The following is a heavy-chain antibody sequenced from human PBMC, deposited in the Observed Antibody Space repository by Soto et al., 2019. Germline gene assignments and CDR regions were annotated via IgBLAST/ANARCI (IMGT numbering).Heavy chain of an antibody. V-gene: IGHV3-15*07. CDR1: GFTFSNVW. D-gene: IGHD6-19*01. CDR2: IKSKTDGGTT. J-gene: IGHJ4*02. CDR3: TPLALKYSSGWYEFSD. Sequence: EVQLVESGGGLVKPGGSLRLSCAASGFTFSNVWMNWVRQAPGKGLEWVGRIKSKTDGGTTEYAAPVKGRFTISRDDSKNTLYLQMNSLKTDDTAVYYCTPLALKYSSGWYEFSDWGQGTLVTVPS.